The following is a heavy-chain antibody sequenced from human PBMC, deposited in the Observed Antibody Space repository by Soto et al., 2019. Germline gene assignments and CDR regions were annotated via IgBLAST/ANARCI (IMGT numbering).Heavy chain of an antibody. CDR2: ISAYNGNT. V-gene: IGHV1-18*01. J-gene: IGHJ6*02. CDR1: GYTFTSYG. Sequence: ASVKVSCKASGYTFTSYGTSWVRQAPGQGLEWMGWISAYNGNTNYAQKLQGRVTMTTDTSTSTAYMELRSLRSDDTAVYYCARAAPILTTLYYYYGMDVWGQGTTVTVSS. CDR3: ARAAPILTTLYYYYGMDV. D-gene: IGHD4-4*01.